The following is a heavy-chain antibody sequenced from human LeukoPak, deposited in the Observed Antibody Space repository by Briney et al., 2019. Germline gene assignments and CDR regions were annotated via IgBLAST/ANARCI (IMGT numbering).Heavy chain of an antibody. V-gene: IGHV1-69*04. Sequence: ASVKVSRKASGGTFSSYAISWVRQAPGQGLEWMGRIIPILGIANYAQKFQGRVTITADKSTSTAYMELSSLRSEDTAVYYCAIGDIVVVTNFDYWGQGTLVTVSS. CDR2: IIPILGIA. CDR3: AIGDIVVVTNFDY. J-gene: IGHJ4*02. CDR1: GGTFSSYA. D-gene: IGHD2-21*02.